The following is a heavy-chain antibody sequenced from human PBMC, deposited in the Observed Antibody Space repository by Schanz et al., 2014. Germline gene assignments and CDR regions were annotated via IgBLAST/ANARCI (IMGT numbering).Heavy chain of an antibody. CDR3: ARDLSHDSSGYPDFYLDS. CDR2: IIPILGIG. Sequence: QVQLVQSGAEVKKPGASVKVSRKASGGTFSSYTISWVRQAPGQGPEWMGRIIPILGIGNDAQKFQGRVTISADTSQTTAYMELSSLKSEDTAMYYCARDLSHDSSGYPDFYLDSWGQGTLVTVSS. D-gene: IGHD5-18*01. CDR1: GGTFSSYT. J-gene: IGHJ4*02. V-gene: IGHV1-69*09.